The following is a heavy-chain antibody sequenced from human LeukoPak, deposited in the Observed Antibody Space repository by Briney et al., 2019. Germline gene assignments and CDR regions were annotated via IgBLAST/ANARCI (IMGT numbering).Heavy chain of an antibody. V-gene: IGHV3-48*03. Sequence: GGSLRLSCAASGFTFSSYEMNWVRQSPGKGLEWISHISGSGTTIHYADSVKGRFTISRDNTKNSLYLQMNSLRVEDTAVYYCASKYCSGGSCSPDFEYWGQGTLVTVPS. CDR2: ISGSGTTI. D-gene: IGHD2-15*01. CDR1: GFTFSSYE. J-gene: IGHJ4*02. CDR3: ASKYCSGGSCSPDFEY.